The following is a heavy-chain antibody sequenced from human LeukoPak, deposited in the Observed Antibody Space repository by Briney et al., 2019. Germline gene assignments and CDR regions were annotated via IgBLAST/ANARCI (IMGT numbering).Heavy chain of an antibody. CDR2: MNPNSGNT. D-gene: IGHD4-17*01. CDR1: GYTFTGYD. CDR3: ARGYGDYSVAAFDI. Sequence: ASVKVSCKASGYTFTGYDINWVRQATGQGLEWMGWMNPNSGNTGYAQKFQGRVTMTRNTSISTAYMELSSLRSEDTAVYYCARGYGDYSVAAFDIWGQGTMVTVSS. J-gene: IGHJ3*02. V-gene: IGHV1-8*01.